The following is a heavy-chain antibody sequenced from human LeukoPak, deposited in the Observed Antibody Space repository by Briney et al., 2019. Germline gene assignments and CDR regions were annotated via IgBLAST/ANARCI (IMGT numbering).Heavy chain of an antibody. V-gene: IGHV1-46*01. CDR2: INPSGGST. D-gene: IGHD6-19*01. CDR1: GGTFSSYA. Sequence: GASVKVSCTASGGTFSSYAISWVRQAPGQGLEWMGIINPSGGSTSYAQKFQGRVTMTRDTSTSTVYMELSSLRSEDTAVYYCARGTEDSSGWTQGRELFDPWGQGTLVTVSS. J-gene: IGHJ5*02. CDR3: ARGTEDSSGWTQGRELFDP.